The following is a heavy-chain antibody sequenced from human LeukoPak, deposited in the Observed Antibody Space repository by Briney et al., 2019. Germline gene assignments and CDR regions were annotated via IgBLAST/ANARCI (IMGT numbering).Heavy chain of an antibody. D-gene: IGHD3-22*01. CDR2: IIPIFGTA. CDR3: ASYDSSGPFDY. Sequence: ASVEVSCKASGGTFSSYAISWVRQAPGQGLEWMGGIIPIFGTANYAQKFQGRVTITADESTSTAYMELSSLRSEDTAVYYCASYDSSGPFDYWGQGTLVTVSS. J-gene: IGHJ4*02. CDR1: GGTFSSYA. V-gene: IGHV1-69*13.